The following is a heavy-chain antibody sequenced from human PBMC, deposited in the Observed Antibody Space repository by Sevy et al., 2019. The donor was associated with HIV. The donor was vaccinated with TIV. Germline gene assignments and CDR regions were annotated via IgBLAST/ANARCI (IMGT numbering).Heavy chain of an antibody. J-gene: IGHJ3*02. Sequence: SETLSLTCTVSDDSIRNYYWSWIRQAPGKGLEWIGYIHYSGFTNFNPSLKSRITISVDTSKNQFSLRLISVTAADTAQYYCATNPNSACASFIPVFAIWGQGTTVTVSS. CDR1: DDSIRNYY. D-gene: IGHD1-26*01. CDR3: ATNPNSACASFIPVFAI. V-gene: IGHV4-59*01. CDR2: IHYSGFT.